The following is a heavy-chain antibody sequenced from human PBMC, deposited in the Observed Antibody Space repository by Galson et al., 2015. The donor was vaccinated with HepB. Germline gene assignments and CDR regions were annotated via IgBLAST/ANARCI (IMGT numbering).Heavy chain of an antibody. V-gene: IGHV3-11*05. CDR3: ARDLRVSDGDYYYYGMDV. D-gene: IGHD4-17*01. CDR2: ISSSSSYT. J-gene: IGHJ6*02. Sequence: SLRLSCAASTFIFSTYSMNWVRQAPGKGLEWVSYISSSSSYTNYADSVKGRFTISRDNAKNSLYLQMNSLRAEDTAVYYCARDLRVSDGDYYYYGMDVWGQGTTVTVSS. CDR1: TFIFSTYS.